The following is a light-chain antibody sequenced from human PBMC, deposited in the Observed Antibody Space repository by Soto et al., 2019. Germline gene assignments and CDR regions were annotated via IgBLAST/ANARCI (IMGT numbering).Light chain of an antibody. CDR2: SDN. Sequence: QSVLTQPPSASGTPGQRVTISSSGSSSNIGTYSVNWYQQLPGTAPKLLIYSDNKRPSGVPARFSGAKSGTSASRAISGLQSEDEADYYCAAWDESLNAWVFGGGTKLTVL. CDR1: SSNIGTYS. J-gene: IGLJ3*02. V-gene: IGLV1-44*01. CDR3: AAWDESLNAWV.